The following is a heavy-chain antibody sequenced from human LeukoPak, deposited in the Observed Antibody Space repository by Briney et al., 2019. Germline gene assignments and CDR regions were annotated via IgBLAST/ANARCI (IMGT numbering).Heavy chain of an antibody. Sequence: SETLSLTCAVSGGSISSGGYSWSWIRQPPGKGLEWIGYIYHSGSTYYNPSLKSRVTISVDRSKNQFSLKLSSVTAADTAVYYCASVAAATYFNDYWGQGTLVTVSS. D-gene: IGHD6-13*01. CDR2: IYHSGST. CDR3: ASVAAATYFNDY. CDR1: GGSISSGGYS. V-gene: IGHV4-30-2*01. J-gene: IGHJ4*02.